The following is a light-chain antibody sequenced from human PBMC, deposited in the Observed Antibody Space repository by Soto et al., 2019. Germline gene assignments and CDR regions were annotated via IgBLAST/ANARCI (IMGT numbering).Light chain of an antibody. CDR3: QHPET. Sequence: EIVLTQSPGTLSLSPGERATLSCRASQSVSSSYLAWYQQKPGQAPMLLIYGGSSRATGIPDRFSGSGSGTDFTLTISRLEPEDFAVYYCQHPETFGGGTKVEIK. V-gene: IGKV3-20*01. CDR1: QSVSSSY. J-gene: IGKJ4*02. CDR2: GGS.